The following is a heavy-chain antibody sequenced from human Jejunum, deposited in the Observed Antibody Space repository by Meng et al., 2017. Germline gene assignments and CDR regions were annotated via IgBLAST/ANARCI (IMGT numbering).Heavy chain of an antibody. Sequence: SETLSLTCTVSGGSISSYYWSWIRQPPGKELEWIGCIYYSGRTNYNPSLKSRVTISINTSKNQFSLRLSSVTAADTAIYCCARLRNDNNYEIDYWGQGTLVTVSS. CDR2: IYYSGRT. D-gene: IGHD5-24*01. V-gene: IGHV4-59*01. CDR1: GGSISSYY. CDR3: ARLRNDNNYEIDY. J-gene: IGHJ4*02.